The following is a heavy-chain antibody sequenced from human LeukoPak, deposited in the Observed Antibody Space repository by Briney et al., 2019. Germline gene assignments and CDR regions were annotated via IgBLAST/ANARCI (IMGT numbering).Heavy chain of an antibody. CDR3: ARGSNVIDY. V-gene: IGHV4-39*01. CDR1: DGSISSSSYY. Sequence: SETLSLTCTVSDGSISSSSYYWGWIRQPPGKGLEWIGSIYYSGNTYSNPSLKSRVTISVDTSKNQFSLRLTSATAADTAVYYCARGSNVIDYWGQGTLVTVSS. D-gene: IGHD2/OR15-2a*01. J-gene: IGHJ4*02. CDR2: IYYSGNT.